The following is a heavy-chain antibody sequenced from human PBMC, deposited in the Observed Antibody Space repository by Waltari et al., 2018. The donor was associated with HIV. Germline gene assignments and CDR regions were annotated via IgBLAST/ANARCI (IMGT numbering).Heavy chain of an antibody. Sequence: QVQLQQWGAGLLKPSATLSLTCAAYGGSLSGYYWSWIRQPPGKGLEWIGEINHSGSTNYNPSLKSRVTISVDTSKNQFSLKLSSVTAADTAVYYCSGYCSSTSCYSIDYWGQGTLVTVSS. V-gene: IGHV4-34*01. CDR3: SGYCSSTSCYSIDY. CDR2: INHSGST. CDR1: GGSLSGYY. D-gene: IGHD2-2*03. J-gene: IGHJ4*02.